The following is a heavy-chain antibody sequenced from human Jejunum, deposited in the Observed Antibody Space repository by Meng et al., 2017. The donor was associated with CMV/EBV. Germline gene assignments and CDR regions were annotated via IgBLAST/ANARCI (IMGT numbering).Heavy chain of an antibody. Sequence: LSWSASGFTVSSNFMSWFRQAPGKGLEWVSVIYSDDNTYYADSVKGRFTISRDNSKNTLYLQMNSLRAEDTAVYYCARWYNSSSGFDYWGQGTLVTVSS. D-gene: IGHD6-6*01. CDR2: IYSDDNT. V-gene: IGHV3-53*01. J-gene: IGHJ4*02. CDR1: GFTVSSNF. CDR3: ARWYNSSSGFDY.